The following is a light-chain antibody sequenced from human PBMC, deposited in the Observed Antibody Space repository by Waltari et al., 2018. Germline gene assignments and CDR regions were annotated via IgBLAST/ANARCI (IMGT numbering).Light chain of an antibody. J-gene: IGKJ4*01. CDR3: QHYSNYPPT. CDR1: QSITRW. CDR2: KAS. V-gene: IGKV1-5*03. Sequence: DIQMTQSPSTLSASVGDRVTITCRAGQSITRWLAWYQQKPGKAPKLLISKASSLENEVPSRFSGSGYGTEFTLTITSLQPDDSATFYCQHYSNYPPTFGGGTKVEIK.